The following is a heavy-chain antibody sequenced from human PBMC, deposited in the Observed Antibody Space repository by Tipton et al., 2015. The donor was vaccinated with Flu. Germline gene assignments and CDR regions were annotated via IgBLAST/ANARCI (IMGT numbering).Heavy chain of an antibody. Sequence: TLSLTCTVSGASISGYHWSWIRQSAGMGLEWLGRIHGSGSTNYNPSLRSRVAMSLDTSKNQFSLRLTSVTAADTAIYYCARGWDSFGSGYFDSWGQGTLVTVSS. CDR3: ARGWDSFGSGYFDS. CDR1: GASISGYH. J-gene: IGHJ4*02. CDR2: IHGSGST. D-gene: IGHD3-10*01. V-gene: IGHV4-4*07.